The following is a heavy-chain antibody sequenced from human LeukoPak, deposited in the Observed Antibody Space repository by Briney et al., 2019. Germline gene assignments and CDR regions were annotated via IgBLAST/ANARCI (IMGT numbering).Heavy chain of an antibody. J-gene: IGHJ4*02. CDR1: GGSFSGYY. V-gene: IGHV4-34*01. D-gene: IGHD6-19*01. CDR3: ARLYSSGWYRIDY. Sequence: SETLSLTCAVYGGSFSGYYWSWIRQPPGKGLEWIGEINHSGSTNYNPSLKSRVTISVDTSKNQFSLKLSSVTAADTAVYYCARLYSSGWYRIDYCGQGTLVTVSS. CDR2: INHSGST.